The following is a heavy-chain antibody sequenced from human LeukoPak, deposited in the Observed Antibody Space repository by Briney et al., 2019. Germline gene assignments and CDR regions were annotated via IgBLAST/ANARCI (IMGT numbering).Heavy chain of an antibody. CDR2: ISSSGSTK. Sequence: GGSLRLSCAASGFTFSSYSMNWVRQAPGKGLEWVSYISSSGSTKYYADSVKGRFTISRDNSKNSLYLQMNSLRAEDTGVYYCAIGGYYLWFDPWGEGTLVTASS. J-gene: IGHJ5*02. CDR1: GFTFSSYS. CDR3: AIGGYYLWFDP. D-gene: IGHD1-26*01. V-gene: IGHV3-48*04.